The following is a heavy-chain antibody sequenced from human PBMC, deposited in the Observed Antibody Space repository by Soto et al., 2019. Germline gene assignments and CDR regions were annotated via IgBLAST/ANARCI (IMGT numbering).Heavy chain of an antibody. CDR3: DKFYGGNSAHTYTIDP. Sequence: PGGSLRLSCAASGFTFSTYAMSWVRQAPGKGLEWVSTISSSGGSTHYADSVKGRFTISRDNSKNTLYLQMNSLRAEDTAVYYCDKFYGGNSAHTYTIDPWGQGTLVTVSS. CDR2: ISSSGGST. V-gene: IGHV3-23*01. CDR1: GFTFSTYA. J-gene: IGHJ5*02. D-gene: IGHD2-21*02.